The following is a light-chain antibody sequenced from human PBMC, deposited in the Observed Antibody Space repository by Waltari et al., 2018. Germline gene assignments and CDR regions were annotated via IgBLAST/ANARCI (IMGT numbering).Light chain of an antibody. CDR2: EVN. CDR3: CSYAGRYTFI. Sequence: QAALTQPRSVSGSPGQSVTMSFTGTSGAIGGFNYVSWYQQHPGTAPKLILYEVNKRPSGVSGRFSGSKSGNTASLTISGLQAEDEADYYCCSYAGRYTFIFGSGTRLTAL. V-gene: IGLV2-11*01. J-gene: IGLJ1*01. CDR1: SGAIGGFNY.